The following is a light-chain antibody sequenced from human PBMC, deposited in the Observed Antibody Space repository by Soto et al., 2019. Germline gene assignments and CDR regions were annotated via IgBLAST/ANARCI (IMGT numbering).Light chain of an antibody. J-gene: IGKJ4*01. CDR1: QGINKF. CDR3: QQYYSLPLT. CDR2: AAS. Sequence: DIQMTQSPSSLSASVGDRVTITCQANQGINKFLNWYQQRPGKAPKLLIYAASNLETGVPSRFSGSGSVTDFTLTISSLQAEDIATYYCQQYYSLPLTFGGGTKVEIK. V-gene: IGKV1-33*01.